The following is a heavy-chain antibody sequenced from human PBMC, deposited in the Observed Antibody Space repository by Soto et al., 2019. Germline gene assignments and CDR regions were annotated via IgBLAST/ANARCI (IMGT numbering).Heavy chain of an antibody. CDR1: GGSISSGDYY. V-gene: IGHV4-30-4*01. CDR3: ASSYGSGSYYRRRGMTALSY. D-gene: IGHD3-10*01. CDR2: IYYSGST. Sequence: QVQLQESGPGLVKPSQTLSLTCTVSGGSISSGDYYWSWIRQPPGKGLEWIGYIYYSGSTYYNPSLKGRVTISVDTSKNQFSLKLSSVTAADTAVYYCASSYGSGSYYRRRGMTALSYWGQGTLVTVSS. J-gene: IGHJ4*02.